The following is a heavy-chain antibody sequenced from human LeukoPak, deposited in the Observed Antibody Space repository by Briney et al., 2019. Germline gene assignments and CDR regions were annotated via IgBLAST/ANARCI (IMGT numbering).Heavy chain of an antibody. CDR3: ARGGDSSGYPFDY. CDR1: GGPFSGYY. D-gene: IGHD3-22*01. V-gene: IGHV4-34*01. CDR2: INHSGST. J-gene: IGHJ4*02. Sequence: SETLSLTCAVYGGPFSGYYWSWIRQPPGKGLEWIGEINHSGSTNYNPSLKSRVTLSVDTSKNQFSLKLSSVTAADTAVYYCARGGDSSGYPFDYWGQGTLVTVSS.